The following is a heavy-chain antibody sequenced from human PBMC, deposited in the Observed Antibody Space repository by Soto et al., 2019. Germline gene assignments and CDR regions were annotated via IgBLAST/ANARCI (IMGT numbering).Heavy chain of an antibody. CDR2: ISNSGRST. CDR1: GLTFSSYA. CDR3: AKDALAYYDFWS. V-gene: IGHV3-23*01. D-gene: IGHD3-3*01. Sequence: GGSLRLSCAASGLTFSSYAMSWVRQAPGKGLEWVSHISNSGRSTKYADSVKGRFTISRDNSKNTLYLQMNSLRAEDTAIYYCAKDALAYYDFWSWGQGTLITVSS. J-gene: IGHJ4*02.